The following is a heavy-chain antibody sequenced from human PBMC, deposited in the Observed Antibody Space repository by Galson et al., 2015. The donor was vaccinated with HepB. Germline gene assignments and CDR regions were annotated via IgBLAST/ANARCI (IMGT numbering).Heavy chain of an antibody. D-gene: IGHD3-10*01. J-gene: IGHJ4*02. V-gene: IGHV3-7*01. Sequence: SLRLSCAASGFTFRSYSMTWVRQAPGKGLEWVANIKQDGSEKYYVDSVKGRFTISRDNAKNSLYLQMNSLRAEDTAVYYCARGDVLLWFGEFGPLDYWGQGTLVTVSS. CDR2: IKQDGSEK. CDR1: GFTFRSYS. CDR3: ARGDVLLWFGEFGPLDY.